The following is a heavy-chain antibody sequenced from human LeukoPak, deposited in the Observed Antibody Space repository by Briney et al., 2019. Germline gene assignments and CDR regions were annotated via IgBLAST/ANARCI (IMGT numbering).Heavy chain of an antibody. CDR2: IKQDGSET. V-gene: IGHV3-7*01. J-gene: IGHJ4*02. Sequence: PGGSLRLSCAASGFTFSSYWMSWVRQAPGKGLEWVANIKQDGSETYYVDSVKGRFTISRDNARNSLYLQMNSLRAEDTAVYYCARDGIVGSGWYYFDYWGQRTLVTVSS. CDR3: ARDGIVGSGWYYFDY. D-gene: IGHD6-19*01. CDR1: GFTFSSYW.